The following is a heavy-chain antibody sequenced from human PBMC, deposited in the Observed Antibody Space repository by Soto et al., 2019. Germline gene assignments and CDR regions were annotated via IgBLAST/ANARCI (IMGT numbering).Heavy chain of an antibody. J-gene: IGHJ4*02. CDR1: GFTFSNYA. Sequence: GGSLRLSCAASGFTFSNYAMSWVRQAPGKGLEWVSGISGSAGSTDYADSGKGRFTISRDNSKNMLYLQMNSLRADDTAIYFCAKNPAPYCSSTDCYLDYWGQGTLVTVSS. CDR3: AKNPAPYCSSTDCYLDY. V-gene: IGHV3-23*01. D-gene: IGHD2-2*01. CDR2: ISGSAGST.